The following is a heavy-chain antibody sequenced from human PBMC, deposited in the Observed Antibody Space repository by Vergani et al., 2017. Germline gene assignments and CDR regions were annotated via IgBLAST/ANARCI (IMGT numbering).Heavy chain of an antibody. D-gene: IGHD6-19*01. J-gene: IGHJ3*02. Sequence: EVQLVESGGALIQPGGSLRLSCAASGFNFNNYVITWIRQAPGRGLEWVSGISASDGNTYYADSVKGRVTISRDKSKNTLYLQMNSLRAEDTAVYYCARVGRSAVAGTFGAFDMWGQGTMVTVSS. CDR1: GFNFNNYV. CDR3: ARVGRSAVAGTFGAFDM. V-gene: IGHV3-23*04. CDR2: ISASDGNT.